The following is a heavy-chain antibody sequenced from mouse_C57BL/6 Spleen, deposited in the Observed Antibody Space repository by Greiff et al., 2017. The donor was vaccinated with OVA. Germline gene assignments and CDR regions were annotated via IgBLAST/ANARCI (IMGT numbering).Heavy chain of an antibody. J-gene: IGHJ1*03. CDR3: ARPFYDRDWYFDV. Sequence: VQLQQPGTELVKPGASVKLSCKASGYTFTSYWMHWVKQRPGQGLEWIGNINPSNGGTNYNEKFKSKATLTVDKSSSTAYMQLSSLTSEDSAVYYCARPFYDRDWYFDVWGTGTTVTVSS. D-gene: IGHD2-12*01. CDR2: INPSNGGT. V-gene: IGHV1-53*01. CDR1: GYTFTSYW.